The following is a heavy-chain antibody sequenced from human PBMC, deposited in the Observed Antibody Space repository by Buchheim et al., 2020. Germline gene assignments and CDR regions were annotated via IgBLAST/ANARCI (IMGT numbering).Heavy chain of an antibody. CDR1: GGSISRGGYF. D-gene: IGHD6-13*01. V-gene: IGHV4-31*03. Sequence: QVQLQESGPGLVKPSQTLSLTCTVSGGSISRGGYFWSWIRQYPGKGLEWIGYIYYNGNTYYSPSLKSRLIRSLDTPNNQFSLNLSSVTAADTAMYYGARIPAVRGGATYYFDSWGQGTL. J-gene: IGHJ4*02. CDR3: ARIPAVRGGATYYFDS. CDR2: IYYNGNT.